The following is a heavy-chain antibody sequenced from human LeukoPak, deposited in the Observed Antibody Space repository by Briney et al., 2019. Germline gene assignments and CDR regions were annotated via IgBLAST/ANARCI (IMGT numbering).Heavy chain of an antibody. V-gene: IGHV3-74*01. CDR1: GFSFSSYW. CDR2: INSDGSST. Sequence: GGSLRLSCAAFGFSFSSYWMHWVRQAPGKGLVWVSRINSDGSSTSYADSVKGRFTISRDNAKNTLYLQMNSLRAEDTAVYYCARRGAVAGTEDYWGQGTLVTVSA. J-gene: IGHJ4*02. CDR3: ARRGAVAGTEDY. D-gene: IGHD6-19*01.